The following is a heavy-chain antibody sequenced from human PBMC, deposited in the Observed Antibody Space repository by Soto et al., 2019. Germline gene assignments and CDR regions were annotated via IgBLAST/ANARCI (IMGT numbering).Heavy chain of an antibody. CDR1: GFMFSSHT. J-gene: IGHJ4*02. CDR3: ARGWLRDPWMY. D-gene: IGHD5-12*01. V-gene: IGHV3-21*01. Sequence: GGSLRLSCAASGFMFSSHTMNWVRQVPGKGLEWVSSISASSTYIYYADSLKGRFTISRDNAYNSLYLQVSSLRAEDTAVYYCARGWLRDPWMYWGQGTLVTVSS. CDR2: ISASSTYI.